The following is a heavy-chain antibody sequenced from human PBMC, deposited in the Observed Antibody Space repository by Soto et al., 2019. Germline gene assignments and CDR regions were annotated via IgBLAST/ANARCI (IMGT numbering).Heavy chain of an antibody. J-gene: IGHJ6*03. CDR2: MNPNSGNT. CDR1: GYTFTSYD. D-gene: IGHD2-2*01. V-gene: IGHV1-8*01. Sequence: ASVKVSCKASGYTFTSYDINWVRQATGQGLEWMGWMNPNSGNTGYAQKFQGRVTMTRNTSISTAYMELSSLRSEDTVVYYCARGLGYCSSTSCYRDYYYSYMDVWGKGTTVTVSS. CDR3: ARGLGYCSSTSCYRDYYYSYMDV.